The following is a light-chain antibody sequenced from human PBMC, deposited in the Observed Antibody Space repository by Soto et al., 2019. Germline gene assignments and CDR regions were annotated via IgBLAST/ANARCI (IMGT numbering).Light chain of an antibody. J-gene: IGKJ4*01. CDR1: QSAGSY. CDR3: QQTYTVPLT. CDR2: ATS. V-gene: IGKV1-39*01. Sequence: DILMTQSPSSLSASVGDRVTITCRASQSAGSYVNWYQQKPGKAPKLLIYATSTLQSGVPSRFSGSGSGTHFSLTISSLQPTDFATYYCQQTYTVPLTFGGGTKVEIK.